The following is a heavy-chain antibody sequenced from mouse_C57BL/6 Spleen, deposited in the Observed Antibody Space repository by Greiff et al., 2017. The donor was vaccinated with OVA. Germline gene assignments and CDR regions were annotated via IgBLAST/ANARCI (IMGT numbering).Heavy chain of an antibody. D-gene: IGHD1-1*01. CDR2: IDPSDSYT. V-gene: IGHV1-59*01. CDR1: GYTFTSYW. J-gene: IGHJ2*01. CDR3: ARERYDGSGYGLIDY. Sequence: QVQLQQPGAELVRPGTSVKLSCKASGYTFTSYWMHWVKQRPGQGLEWIGVIDPSDSYTNYNQKFKGKATLTVDTSSSTAYMQLSSLTSEDSAVYYCARERYDGSGYGLIDYWGQGTTLTVSS.